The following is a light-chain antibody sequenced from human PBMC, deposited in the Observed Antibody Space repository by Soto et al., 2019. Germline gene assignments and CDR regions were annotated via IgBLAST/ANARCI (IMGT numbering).Light chain of an antibody. CDR1: SSKIGNNY. Sequence: QSVLTQPPSVSAAPGQKVTISCSGSSSKIGNNYVSWYQQLPGTAPKLLIYDNNKRPSGIPDRFSGSKSGTSATLGITGLQTGDEADYYCGTWDSSLSAGYVFGTGTKVTV. CDR3: GTWDSSLSAGYV. V-gene: IGLV1-51*01. CDR2: DNN. J-gene: IGLJ1*01.